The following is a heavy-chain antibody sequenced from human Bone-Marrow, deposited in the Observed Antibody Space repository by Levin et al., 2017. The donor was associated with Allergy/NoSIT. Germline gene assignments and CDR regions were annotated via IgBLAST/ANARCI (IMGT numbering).Heavy chain of an antibody. Sequence: GGSLRLSCAASGFTFSSQAMSWVRQAPGKGLDWVSSVSAGGGSTYYADSVKGRFTISRDSSKNTMYLQMNSLRAEDTAIYYCASGCGVSCVRFDYWGQGIMVTVSS. CDR3: ASGCGVSCVRFDY. CDR2: VSAGGGST. D-gene: IGHD2-15*01. J-gene: IGHJ4*02. CDR1: GFTFSSQA. V-gene: IGHV3-23*01.